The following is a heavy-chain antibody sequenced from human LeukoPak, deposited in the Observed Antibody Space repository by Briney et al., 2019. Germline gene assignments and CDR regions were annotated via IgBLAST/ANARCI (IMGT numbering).Heavy chain of an antibody. Sequence: PGGSLRLSCAASGFIFSTYGMHWVRQAPGKGLEWVAFIRYDGTNQYYADSVEGRFTISRDNSMNTLYLQMNSLTAEDTAVYYCAKVRWGSDNALDSWGQGTLVTGSS. J-gene: IGHJ4*02. D-gene: IGHD3-16*01. CDR2: IRYDGTNQ. CDR3: AKVRWGSDNALDS. CDR1: GFIFSTYG. V-gene: IGHV3-30*02.